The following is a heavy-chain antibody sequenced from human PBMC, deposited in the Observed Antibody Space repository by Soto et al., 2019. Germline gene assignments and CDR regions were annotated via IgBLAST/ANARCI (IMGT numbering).Heavy chain of an antibody. D-gene: IGHD6-13*01. Sequence: GGSLRLSCAASGFTFSSYGMHWVRQAPGKGLEWVAVISYDGSNKYYADSVKGRFTISRDNSKNTLYLQMNSLRAEDTAVYYCAKDYAGVSSRKGTYGMDVWGQGTTVTVS. V-gene: IGHV3-30*18. CDR1: GFTFSSYG. J-gene: IGHJ6*02. CDR3: AKDYAGVSSRKGTYGMDV. CDR2: ISYDGSNK.